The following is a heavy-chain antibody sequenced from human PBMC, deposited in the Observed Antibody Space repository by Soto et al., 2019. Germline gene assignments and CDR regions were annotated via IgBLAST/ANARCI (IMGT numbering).Heavy chain of an antibody. Sequence: VASVKVSCKDSGGTFSSYAISWVRQAPGQGLEWMGGIIPIFGTANYAQKFQGRVTITADESTSTAYMELSSLRSEDTAVYYCARDRVRDGYNFDWGQGTLVTVSS. V-gene: IGHV1-69*13. J-gene: IGHJ4*02. D-gene: IGHD5-12*01. CDR1: GGTFSSYA. CDR2: IIPIFGTA. CDR3: ARDRVRDGYNFD.